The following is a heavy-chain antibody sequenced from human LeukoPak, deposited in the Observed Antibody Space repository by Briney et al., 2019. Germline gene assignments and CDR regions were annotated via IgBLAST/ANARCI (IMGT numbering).Heavy chain of an antibody. CDR1: GFTFSSYG. CDR2: ISYDGSNK. J-gene: IGHJ4*02. V-gene: IGHV3-30*18. Sequence: GGSLRLSCAASGFTFSSYGMHWVRQAPGKGLEWVAVISYDGSNKYYADSVKGRFTISRDNFKNTLYLHMNSLRAEDTAVYYCAKPYCSSTSCYTDYFDYWGQGTLVIVSS. D-gene: IGHD2-2*02. CDR3: AKPYCSSTSCYTDYFDY.